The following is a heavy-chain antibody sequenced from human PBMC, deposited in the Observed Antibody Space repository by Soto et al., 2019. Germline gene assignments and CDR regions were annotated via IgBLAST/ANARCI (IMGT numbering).Heavy chain of an antibody. CDR3: ARVDSSGQHSRFDY. D-gene: IGHD3-22*01. J-gene: IGHJ4*02. CDR1: GYTFTSYT. CDR2: INAGNDNT. Sequence: ASVKVSCKASGYTFTSYTIHWVRQAPGQGLEWMGWINAGNDNTEYAQNFQGRVTMTRDTSTSTVYMELSSLRSEDTAVYYCARVDSSGQHSRFDYWGQGTLVTVSS. V-gene: IGHV1-3*01.